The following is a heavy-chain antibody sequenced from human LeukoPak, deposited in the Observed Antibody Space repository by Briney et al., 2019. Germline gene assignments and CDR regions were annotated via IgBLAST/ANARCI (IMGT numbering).Heavy chain of an antibody. CDR3: VRSIAYYYYGMDV. Sequence: SVKVSCKASGGTFSSYAISWVRQAPGQGLEWMGRIIPIFGIANYAQKFQGRVTITADKSTSTAYMELSSLRSEDTAVYYCVRSIAYYYYGMDVWGKGTTVTVSS. J-gene: IGHJ6*04. V-gene: IGHV1-69*04. D-gene: IGHD3-10*01. CDR2: IIPIFGIA. CDR1: GGTFSSYA.